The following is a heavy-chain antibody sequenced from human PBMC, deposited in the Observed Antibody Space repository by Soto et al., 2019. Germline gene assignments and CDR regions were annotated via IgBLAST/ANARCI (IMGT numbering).Heavy chain of an antibody. CDR2: VSYFGTT. D-gene: IGHD3-10*01. V-gene: IGHV4-59*01. CDR3: SRDSGWFGELPDYFDY. J-gene: IGHJ4*02. Sequence: ETLSLTCNVSGGPLTPYFWSWIRQPPGKGLEWIGYVSYFGTTNYNPSLQSRLTISLDTSKTHFSLKLSSVTAADTAVYYCSRDSGWFGELPDYFDYWGQGTLVTVSS. CDR1: GGPLTPYF.